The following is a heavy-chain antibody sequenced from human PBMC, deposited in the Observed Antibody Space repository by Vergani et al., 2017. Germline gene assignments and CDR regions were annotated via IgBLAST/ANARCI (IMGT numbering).Heavy chain of an antibody. D-gene: IGHD3-3*01. V-gene: IGHV2-26*01. CDR1: GFSLSNARMG. CDR3: ARISTDYDFWSGSNYYMDV. CDR2: IFSNDEK. Sequence: QVTLKESGPVLVKPTETLTLTCTVSGFSLSNARMGVSWIRQPPGKALEWLAHIFSNDEKSYSTSLKSRLTISKDTSKSQVVLTMTNMDPVDTATYYCARISTDYDFWSGSNYYMDVWGKGTTVTVSS. J-gene: IGHJ6*03.